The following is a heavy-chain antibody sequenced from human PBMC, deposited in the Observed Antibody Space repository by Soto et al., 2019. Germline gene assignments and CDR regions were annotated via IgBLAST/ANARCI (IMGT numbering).Heavy chain of an antibody. D-gene: IGHD4-17*01. CDR1: GFTVSSNY. J-gene: IGHJ6*02. V-gene: IGHV3-53*01. CDR3: ARDTYYGDYAYYYGMDV. Sequence: GGSLRLSCAASGFTVSSNYMSWVRQAPGKGLEWVSVIYSGGSTYYADSVKGRFTISRDNSKNTLYLQMNSLRAEDTAVYYCARDTYYGDYAYYYGMDVSCQGTTVTVSS. CDR2: IYSGGST.